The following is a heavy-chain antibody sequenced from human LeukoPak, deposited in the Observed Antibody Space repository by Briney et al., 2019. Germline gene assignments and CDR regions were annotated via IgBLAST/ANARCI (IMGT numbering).Heavy chain of an antibody. V-gene: IGHV3-21*01. CDR1: QFTFDYHD. CDR3: VRVSPLTFYYYMDV. J-gene: IGHJ6*03. Sequence: GGSLRLSCAASQFTFDYHDMNWVRQAPGKGLEWVSSISRGSTKITYADSVKGRFTISRDNAKNSLYLQMNSLRVEDTAVYYCVRVSPLTFYYYMDVWGKGTTVTVSS. D-gene: IGHD2/OR15-2a*01. CDR2: ISRGSTKI.